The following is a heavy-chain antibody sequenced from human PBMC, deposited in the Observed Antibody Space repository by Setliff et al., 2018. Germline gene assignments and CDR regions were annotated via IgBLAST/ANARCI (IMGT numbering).Heavy chain of an antibody. CDR1: GFTFSRVG. CDR3: FGAGTCSY. CDR2: VRYDGYNK. V-gene: IGHV3-30*02. D-gene: IGHD1-1*01. Sequence: PGGSLRLSCAASGFTFSRVGMYWVRQAPGKGLEWVAFVRYDGYNKYYADFVKGRFTISRDKAKNTLYLQMNSLTTEDTAVYYCFGAGTCSYWGQGTLVNVSS. J-gene: IGHJ4*02.